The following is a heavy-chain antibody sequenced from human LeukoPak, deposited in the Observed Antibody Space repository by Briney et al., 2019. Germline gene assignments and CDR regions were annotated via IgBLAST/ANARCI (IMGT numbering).Heavy chain of an antibody. V-gene: IGHV1-3*01. CDR1: GYTFASYA. Sequence: ASVKVSCKASGYTFASYAMHWVRQAPGQRLEWMGWINAGNGNTKYSQKFQGRVTITRDTSASTAYMELSSLRSEDTAVYYCARGIAVAGTAVNYLDYWGQGTLVTVSS. CDR2: INAGNGNT. J-gene: IGHJ4*02. CDR3: ARGIAVAGTAVNYLDY. D-gene: IGHD6-19*01.